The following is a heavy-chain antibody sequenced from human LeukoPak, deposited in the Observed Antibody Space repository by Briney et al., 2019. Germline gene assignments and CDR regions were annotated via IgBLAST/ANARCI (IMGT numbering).Heavy chain of an antibody. V-gene: IGHV4-59*01. Sequence: SETLSLTCTVSGGSISSYYWSWIRQPPGKGLEWIGYIYYSGSTNYNPSLKSRVTISVDTSKNQFSLKLTSVTAADTAVYYCARGRLARSPYFDYWGQGTLVTVSS. J-gene: IGHJ4*02. D-gene: IGHD6-19*01. CDR3: ARGRLARSPYFDY. CDR1: GGSISSYY. CDR2: IYYSGST.